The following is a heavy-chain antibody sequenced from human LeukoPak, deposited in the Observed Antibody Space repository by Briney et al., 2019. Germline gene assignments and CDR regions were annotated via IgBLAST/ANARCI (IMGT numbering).Heavy chain of an antibody. J-gene: IGHJ3*02. V-gene: IGHV1-2*02. Sequence: ASVKVSCKASGYTFTGYYMHWVRQAPGQGLEWMGWINPNSGGTNYAQKFQGRVTMTRDTSISTAYMELSRLRSDDTAVYYCATYYDSSPDAFDIWGQGTMVTVSS. CDR1: GYTFTGYY. D-gene: IGHD3-22*01. CDR3: ATYYDSSPDAFDI. CDR2: INPNSGGT.